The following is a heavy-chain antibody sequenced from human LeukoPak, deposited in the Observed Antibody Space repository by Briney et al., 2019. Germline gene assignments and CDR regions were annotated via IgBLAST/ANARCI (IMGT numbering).Heavy chain of an antibody. V-gene: IGHV1-69*13. CDR1: GGAFSSYA. CDR3: AREVMVRGVITKYYFDY. D-gene: IGHD3-10*01. Sequence: SVKVSCKASGGAFSSYAIRWVRQAPGQGLEWMGGIIPIFGTANYAQKFQGRVTITADESMSTAYMELSSLRSEDTAVYYCAREVMVRGVITKYYFDYWGQGTLVTVSS. CDR2: IIPIFGTA. J-gene: IGHJ4*02.